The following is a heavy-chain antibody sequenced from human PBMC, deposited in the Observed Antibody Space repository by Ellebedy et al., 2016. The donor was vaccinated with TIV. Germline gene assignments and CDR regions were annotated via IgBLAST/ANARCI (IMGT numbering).Heavy chain of an antibody. CDR1: GGIFRSNA. CDR3: ARDLVHFESRGYYSEY. V-gene: IGHV1-69*13. J-gene: IGHJ4*02. D-gene: IGHD3-22*01. CDR2: IIAIFGTA. Sequence: ASVKVSCKASGGIFRSNAVSWVRQAPGQGFEWMGGIIAIFGTAKYAQRFQDRVTITADESTSTVYMEVTRLRPDDTAMYYCARDLVHFESRGYYSEYWGQGTLVTVSS.